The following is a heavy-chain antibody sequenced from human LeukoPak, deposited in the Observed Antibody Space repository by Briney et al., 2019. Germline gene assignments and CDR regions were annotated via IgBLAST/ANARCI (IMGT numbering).Heavy chain of an antibody. V-gene: IGHV3-30*02. CDR3: ARDGGSESYAFDY. Sequence: PGGSLRLSCAASGFTFSRYGFHWVRQAPGKGLEWVAFISDSGGDKWYADSVKGRLTISRDKSKNTVSLQMSSLRVEDTALYYCARDGGSESYAFDYWGQGTQVTVSS. CDR1: GFTFSRYG. D-gene: IGHD3-10*01. CDR2: ISDSGGDK. J-gene: IGHJ4*02.